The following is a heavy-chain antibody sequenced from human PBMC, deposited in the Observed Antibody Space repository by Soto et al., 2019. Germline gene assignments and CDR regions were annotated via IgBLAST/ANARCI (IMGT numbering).Heavy chain of an antibody. CDR2: IYYSGST. D-gene: IGHD3-22*01. CDR3: ARIPYYYDSSGFDY. V-gene: IGHV4-30-4*01. Sequence: PSETLSLTCTGSGGSIISGDYYWNWIRQPPGKGLEWIGYIYYSGSTYYNPSLKSRVTISIDTSKNQFSLKLSSVTAADTAVYYCARIPYYYDSSGFDYWGQGTLVTVSS. J-gene: IGHJ4*02. CDR1: GGSIISGDYY.